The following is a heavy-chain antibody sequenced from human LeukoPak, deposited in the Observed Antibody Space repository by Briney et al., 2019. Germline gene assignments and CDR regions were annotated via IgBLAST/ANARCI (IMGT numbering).Heavy chain of an antibody. Sequence: SETLSLTCTVSGGSISSSSYYWGWIRQPPGKGLEWIGSIYYSGSTYYNPSLKSRVTISVDTSKNQFSLKLSSVTAADTAVYYCASQVGAAEYFDYWGQGTLVTVSS. CDR3: ASQVGAAEYFDY. D-gene: IGHD1-26*01. CDR2: IYYSGST. CDR1: GGSISSSSYY. J-gene: IGHJ4*02. V-gene: IGHV4-39*07.